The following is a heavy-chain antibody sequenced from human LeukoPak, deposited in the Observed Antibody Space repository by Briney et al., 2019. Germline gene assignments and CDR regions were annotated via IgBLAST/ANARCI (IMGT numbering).Heavy chain of an antibody. Sequence: GASVKVSCKASGGSFRNYAMHWVRQAPGQGLEWMGRIVPLLDTTDYAQKFQGRLTIAADKSTNTAYMEVISLRPDDTAVYFCARDLVVEVPSSLGYWGQGTLVTVPS. CDR2: IVPLLDTT. D-gene: IGHD3-16*01. CDR1: GGSFRNYA. V-gene: IGHV1-69*04. CDR3: ARDLVVEVPSSLGY. J-gene: IGHJ4*02.